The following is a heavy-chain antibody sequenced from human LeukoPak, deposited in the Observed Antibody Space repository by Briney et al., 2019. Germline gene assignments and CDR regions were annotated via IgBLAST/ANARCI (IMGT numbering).Heavy chain of an antibody. D-gene: IGHD5/OR15-5a*01. CDR1: GYTFTSYD. CDR2: MNPNSGNT. Sequence: ASVKVSCKASGYTFTSYDINWVRQATGQGLEWMGWMNPNSGNTGYAQKFQGRVTMTRNTSISTAYMELSSLRSEDTAVYYCARVMSTMGVSIDYWGQGTPVTVSS. J-gene: IGHJ4*02. V-gene: IGHV1-8*01. CDR3: ARVMSTMGVSIDY.